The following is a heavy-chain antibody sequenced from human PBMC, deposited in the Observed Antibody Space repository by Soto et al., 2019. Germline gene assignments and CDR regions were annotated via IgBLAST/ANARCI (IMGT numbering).Heavy chain of an antibody. CDR3: ARVERGTATTVVDAFDI. Sequence: QVQLQQGGAGLLKPSETLSLTCAVIGGAVNSGTYYLSWIRQPPGKGLAWIGEMSHSGGTHFNPSLKSRVTISVDTSKNQFSLKMSSVTAADTALYYCARVERGTATTVVDAFDIWGPGTMVTVSS. D-gene: IGHD1-1*01. CDR1: GGAVNSGTYY. CDR2: MSHSGGT. J-gene: IGHJ3*02. V-gene: IGHV4-34*01.